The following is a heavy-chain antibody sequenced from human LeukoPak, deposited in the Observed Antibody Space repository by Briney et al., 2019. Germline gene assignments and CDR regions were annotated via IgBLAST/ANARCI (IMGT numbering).Heavy chain of an antibody. CDR3: ARDPTTVTKGFDI. CDR1: DDSFSTHY. CDR2: SSSIGST. J-gene: IGHJ3*02. V-gene: IGHV4-59*11. Sequence: PSETLSLTCSVSDDSFSTHYWTWIRQPPGQGLEWNGYSSSIGSTTTNHSLKSRVTISVDKSKKQFSLNMISVTAADTAVYYCARDPTTVTKGFDIWGQGTMVTVSS. D-gene: IGHD4-11*01.